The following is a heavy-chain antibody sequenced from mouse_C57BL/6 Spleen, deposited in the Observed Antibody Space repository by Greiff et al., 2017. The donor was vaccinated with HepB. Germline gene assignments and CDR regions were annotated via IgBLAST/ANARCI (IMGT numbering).Heavy chain of an antibody. D-gene: IGHD1-1*01. V-gene: IGHV1-81*01. CDR2: IYPRSGNT. Sequence: VQLQESGAELARPGASVKLSCKASGYTFTSYGISWVKQRTGQGLEWIGEIYPRSGNTYYNEKFKGKATLTADKSSSTAYMELRSLTSEDSAVYFCARSGFTTVVPYWGQGTTLTVSS. CDR3: ARSGFTTVVPY. J-gene: IGHJ2*01. CDR1: GYTFTSYG.